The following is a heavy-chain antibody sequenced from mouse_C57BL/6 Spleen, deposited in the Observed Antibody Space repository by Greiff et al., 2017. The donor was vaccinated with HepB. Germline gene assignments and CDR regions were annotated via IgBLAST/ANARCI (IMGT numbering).Heavy chain of an antibody. Sequence: VQLQQSGPGLVAPSQSLSITCTVSGFSLTSYAISWVRQPPGKGLEWLGVIWTGGGTNYNSALKSRLSISKDNSKSQVFLKMNSLQTDDTARYYCARNGGYSNYVDWYFDVWGTGTTVTVSS. J-gene: IGHJ1*03. V-gene: IGHV2-9-1*01. CDR2: IWTGGGT. CDR1: GFSLTSYA. D-gene: IGHD2-5*01. CDR3: ARNGGYSNYVDWYFDV.